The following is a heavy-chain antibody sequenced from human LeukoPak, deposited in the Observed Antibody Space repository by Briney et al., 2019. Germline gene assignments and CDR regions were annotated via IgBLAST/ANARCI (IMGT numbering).Heavy chain of an antibody. J-gene: IGHJ3*02. Sequence: AASVKVSCKASGYTFTGYYMHWVRQAPGQGLEWMGWINPNSGGTNYAQKFQGRVTMTRDTSISTAYMELSRLRSDDTAVYYCAREGGDSGESVAFDIWGQGTMVTVSS. CDR1: GYTFTGYY. D-gene: IGHD3-16*01. CDR3: AREGGDSGESVAFDI. V-gene: IGHV1-2*02. CDR2: INPNSGGT.